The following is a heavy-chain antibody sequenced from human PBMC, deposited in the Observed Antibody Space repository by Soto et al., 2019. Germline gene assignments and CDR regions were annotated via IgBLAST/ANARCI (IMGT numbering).Heavy chain of an antibody. CDR1: GGTFSSYA. CDR2: IIPIFGTA. D-gene: IGHD3-22*01. CDR3: ASHDYYDSSCYYRDHYFDY. J-gene: IGHJ4*02. Sequence: QVQLVQSGAEVKKPGSSVKVSCKASGGTFSSYAISWVRQAPGQGLEWMGGIIPIFGTANYAQKFQGRVTITADESTSTAYMKLSSLRSEDTAVYYCASHDYYDSSCYYRDHYFDYWGQGTLVTVSS. V-gene: IGHV1-69*01.